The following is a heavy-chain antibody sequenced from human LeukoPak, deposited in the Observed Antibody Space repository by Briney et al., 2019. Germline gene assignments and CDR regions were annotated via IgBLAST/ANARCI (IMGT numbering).Heavy chain of an antibody. Sequence: PGGSLRLSCAASGFTFSSHSMNWVRQAPGKGLEWVSSISSSSSYIYYADSVKGRFTISRDNSKNTLYLQMNSLRAEDTAVYYCARTYMVRGVEFDYWGQGTLVTVSS. CDR2: ISSSSSYI. CDR3: ARTYMVRGVEFDY. D-gene: IGHD3-10*01. CDR1: GFTFSSHS. J-gene: IGHJ4*02. V-gene: IGHV3-21*01.